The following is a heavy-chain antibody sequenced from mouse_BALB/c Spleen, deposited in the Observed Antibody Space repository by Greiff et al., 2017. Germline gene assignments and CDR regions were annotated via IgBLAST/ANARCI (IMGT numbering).Heavy chain of an antibody. J-gene: IGHJ2*01. Sequence: EVKLVESGGGLVQPGGSRKLSCAASGFTFSSFGMHWVRQAPEKGLEWVAYISSGSSTIYYADTVKGRFTISRDNPKNTLFLQMTSLRSEDTAMYYCARSANWEGEIENYFDYWGQGTTLTVSS. CDR3: ARSANWEGEIENYFDY. V-gene: IGHV5-17*02. CDR1: GFTFSSFG. D-gene: IGHD4-1*01. CDR2: ISSGSSTI.